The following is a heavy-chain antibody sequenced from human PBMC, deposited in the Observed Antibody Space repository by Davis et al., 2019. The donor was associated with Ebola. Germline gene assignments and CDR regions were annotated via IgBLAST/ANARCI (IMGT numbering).Heavy chain of an antibody. CDR2: ISSSSSTI. J-gene: IGHJ6*02. Sequence: PGGSLRLSCAASGFTFSSYSMNWVRQAPGKGLEWVSYISSSSSTIYYADSVKGRFTISRDNSKNTLYLQMNSLRAEDTAVYYCARVRRKGYYYYGMDVWGQGTTVTVSS. V-gene: IGHV3-48*01. CDR1: GFTFSSYS. CDR3: ARVRRKGYYYYGMDV.